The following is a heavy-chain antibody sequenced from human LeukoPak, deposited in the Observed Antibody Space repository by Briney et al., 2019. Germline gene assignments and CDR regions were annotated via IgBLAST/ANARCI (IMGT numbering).Heavy chain of an antibody. D-gene: IGHD1-7*01. J-gene: IGHJ4*02. CDR2: ISGSGGST. Sequence: GGSLRLSCAASGFTFTSYAMSWVRQAPGKGLEWVSAISGSGGSTYYADSVKGRFTISRDNSKNTLYLQMNSLRAEDTAVYYCAKDLKYNWNYYFDYWGQGTLVTVSS. CDR1: GFTFTSYA. CDR3: AKDLKYNWNYYFDY. V-gene: IGHV3-23*01.